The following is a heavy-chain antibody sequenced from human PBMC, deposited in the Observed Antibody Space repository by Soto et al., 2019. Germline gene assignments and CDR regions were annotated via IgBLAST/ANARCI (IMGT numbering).Heavy chain of an antibody. V-gene: IGHV3-23*01. CDR3: AKEVSLGSTVDLGY. J-gene: IGHJ4*02. D-gene: IGHD7-27*01. CDR2: ISGSGGNT. CDR1: GFTFSIFA. Sequence: PVGSLRLSCAASGFTFSIFAMSWVRQSPGKGLEWVSTISGSGGNTYYADAVKGRFTISRDNSMGTLYLQMKSLRVEDTAIYYCAKEVSLGSTVDLGYWGQGALVTVSS.